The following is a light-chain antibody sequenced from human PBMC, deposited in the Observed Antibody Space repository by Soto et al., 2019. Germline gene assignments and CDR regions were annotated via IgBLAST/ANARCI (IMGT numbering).Light chain of an antibody. CDR2: DAS. J-gene: IGKJ1*01. CDR1: QDISNY. V-gene: IGKV1-33*01. Sequence: DIQMTQSPSSLSASVGDRVTITCQASQDISNYLNWYQQKPGKAPKLLIYDASNLETGVPSRFSGSGSGTDFTVTISSLQPEDVATYYCQQYNSYSRTFGQGTKVDIK. CDR3: QQYNSYSRT.